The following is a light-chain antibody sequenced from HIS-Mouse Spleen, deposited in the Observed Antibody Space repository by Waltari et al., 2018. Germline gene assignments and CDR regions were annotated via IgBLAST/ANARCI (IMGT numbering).Light chain of an antibody. CDR1: SLRRYY. CDR2: GKT. J-gene: IGLJ3*02. V-gene: IGLV3-19*01. CDR3: NSRDSSGNHWV. Sequence: SSELTQDPAVSVALGQTVRITCQGDSLRRYYASWYQKKPGKAPVLVIYGKTNRPSGIPDRFSGSSSGNTASLTITGAQAEDEADYYCNSRDSSGNHWVFGGGTKLTVL.